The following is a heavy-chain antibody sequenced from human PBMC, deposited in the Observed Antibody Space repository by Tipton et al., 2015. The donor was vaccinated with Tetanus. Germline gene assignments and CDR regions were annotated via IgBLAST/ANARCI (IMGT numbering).Heavy chain of an antibody. CDR3: ARDGNRNWLTDGPGLDY. CDR2: ISSSGSTI. D-gene: IGHD1-1*01. V-gene: IGHV3-11*01. J-gene: IGHJ4*02. CDR1: GFTFSDYY. Sequence: GSLRLSCAASGFTFSDYYMSWIRQAPGKGLEWVSYISSSGSTIYYADSVKGRFTISRDNAKNSLYLQMNSLRAEDTAVYYCARDGNRNWLTDGPGLDYWGQGTLVTVSS.